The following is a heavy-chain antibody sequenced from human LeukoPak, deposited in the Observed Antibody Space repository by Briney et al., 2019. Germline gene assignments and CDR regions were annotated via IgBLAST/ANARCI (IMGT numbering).Heavy chain of an antibody. Sequence: GTSLRLSCEASVFTFSHFGMHGVRQAPGKGLEWGAVIWSDATNQYYADSVNGRFTISRDNFTRKVYIEMNSLRAEDTALYYCGKDAPRGFDYSNSLDHWGHGSLVIVSS. CDR2: IWSDATNQ. CDR1: VFTFSHFG. J-gene: IGHJ5*02. D-gene: IGHD4-11*01. CDR3: GKDAPRGFDYSNSLDH. V-gene: IGHV3-33*06.